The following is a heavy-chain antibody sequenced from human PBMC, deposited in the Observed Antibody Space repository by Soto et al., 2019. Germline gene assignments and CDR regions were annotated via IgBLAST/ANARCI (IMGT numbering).Heavy chain of an antibody. V-gene: IGHV1-3*01. CDR1: GYTFTSYA. CDR2: INAGNGNT. Sequence: ASVKVSCKASGYTFTSYAMHWVRQAPGQRLEWMGWINAGNGNTKYSQKFQGRVTITRDTSASTAYMELSSLRAEDTAVYHCARATSDRAMVFDYWGQGTLVTVSS. J-gene: IGHJ4*02. CDR3: ARATSDRAMVFDY. D-gene: IGHD5-18*01.